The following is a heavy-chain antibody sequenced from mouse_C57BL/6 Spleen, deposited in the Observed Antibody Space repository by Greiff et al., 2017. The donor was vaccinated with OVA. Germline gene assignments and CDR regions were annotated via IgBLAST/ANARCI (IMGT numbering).Heavy chain of an antibody. Sequence: QVQLQQPGAELVRPGSSVKLSCKASGYTFTSYWMDWVKQRPGQGLEWIGNIYPSDSETHYTHKFKDKATLTVDKSSSTAYMQLSSLTSEDSAVYYCATGTDYAMDYWGQGTSVTVSS. D-gene: IGHD4-1*01. CDR1: GYTFTSYW. J-gene: IGHJ4*01. V-gene: IGHV1-61*01. CDR3: ATGTDYAMDY. CDR2: IYPSDSET.